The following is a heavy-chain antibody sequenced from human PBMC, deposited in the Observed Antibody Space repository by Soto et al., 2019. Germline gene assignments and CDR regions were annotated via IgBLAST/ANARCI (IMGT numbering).Heavy chain of an antibody. Sequence: QVQLVQSGAEVKKPGASVKVSCKASGYTFTGHYIHWVRQAPEQGPEWMGEIGPESGATRYAQKFRGRVTMTRDTSITTVYMELNNLSPDDTAVYYCGRGRSGQIVVFYWGQGTPVTVSS. D-gene: IGHD1-26*01. CDR2: IGPESGAT. J-gene: IGHJ4*02. V-gene: IGHV1-2*02. CDR1: GYTFTGHY. CDR3: GRGRSGQIVVFY.